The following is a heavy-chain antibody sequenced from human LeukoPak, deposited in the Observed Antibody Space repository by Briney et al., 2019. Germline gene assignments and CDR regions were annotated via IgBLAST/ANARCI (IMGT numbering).Heavy chain of an antibody. CDR2: INPSGGST. CDR3: ARGQYYYDSSGYYWFDP. V-gene: IGHV1-46*01. D-gene: IGHD3-22*01. Sequence: GASVKVSCKASGYTFPSYFMHWVRQAPGQGLEWMGIINPSGGSTSYAQKFQGRVTMTRDTSTSTVYMELSSLRSEDTAVYYCARGQYYYDSSGYYWFDPWGQGTLVTVSS. CDR1: GYTFPSYF. J-gene: IGHJ5*02.